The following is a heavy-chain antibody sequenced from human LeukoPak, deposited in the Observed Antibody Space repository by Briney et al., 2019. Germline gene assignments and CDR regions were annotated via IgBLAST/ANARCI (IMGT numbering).Heavy chain of an antibody. CDR1: GFTFSSYS. CDR3: ARAQGGSGSPYYFDY. CDR2: ISNSSSYI. Sequence: GGSLRLSCAASGFTFSSYSMNWVRQAPGKGLEWVSSISNSSSYIYYADSVKGRFTISRDNAKNSLYLQMNSLRAEDTAVYYCARAQGGSGSPYYFDYWGQGTLVTVSS. D-gene: IGHD3-10*01. J-gene: IGHJ4*02. V-gene: IGHV3-21*01.